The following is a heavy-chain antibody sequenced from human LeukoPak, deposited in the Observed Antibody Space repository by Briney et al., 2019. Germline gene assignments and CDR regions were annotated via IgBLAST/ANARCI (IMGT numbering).Heavy chain of an antibody. D-gene: IGHD2-2*01. CDR1: GGIFGSYA. CDR2: IIPIFGTA. V-gene: IGHV1-69*13. CDR3: AREGPYCSSTSCNYYFDY. Sequence: GASVKVSCKASGGIFGSYAISWVRQAPGQGLEWMGGIIPIFGTANYAQKFQGRVTITADESTSTAYMELSSLRSEDTAVYYCAREGPYCSSTSCNYYFDYWGQGTLVTVSS. J-gene: IGHJ4*02.